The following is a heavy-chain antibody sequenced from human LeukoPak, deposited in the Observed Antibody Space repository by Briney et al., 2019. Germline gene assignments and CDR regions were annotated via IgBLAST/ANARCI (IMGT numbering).Heavy chain of an antibody. CDR2: ISGRGSST. CDR3: AKDPMVRGLTYDN. V-gene: IGHV3-23*01. D-gene: IGHD3-10*01. J-gene: IGHJ4*02. Sequence: GGSLRLSCAGSGFTFSISAMCWVRQPPGKGLEWVSAISGRGSSTYYADSVKGRFTISRDNSKNTLYLQMNSLRAEYTAVYYCAKDPMVRGLTYDNWGQGTLVTVSS. CDR1: GFTFSISA.